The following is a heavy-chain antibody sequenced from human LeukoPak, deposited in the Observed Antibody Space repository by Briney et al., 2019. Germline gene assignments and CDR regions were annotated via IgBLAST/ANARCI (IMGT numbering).Heavy chain of an antibody. J-gene: IGHJ5*01. D-gene: IGHD6-13*01. V-gene: IGHV3-49*04. CDR2: IRSKAYGGTI. Sequence: PGGSLRLSCTASGFTFGDYAMSWVRQAPGKGLEWVGFIRSKAYGGTIEYAASVKGRFTISRDDSKSIAYLQMNSLKTEDTAVYYCTRVRQFIAAAGTSWFDSWGQGTLVIVSS. CDR3: TRVRQFIAAAGTSWFDS. CDR1: GFTFGDYA.